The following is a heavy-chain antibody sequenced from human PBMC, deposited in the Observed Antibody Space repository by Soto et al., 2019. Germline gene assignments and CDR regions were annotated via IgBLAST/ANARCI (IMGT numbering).Heavy chain of an antibody. CDR2: IFYTGST. J-gene: IGHJ4*02. CDR3: ARQRGCSGGSCYPGY. V-gene: IGHV4-59*08. D-gene: IGHD2-15*01. CDR1: SGSISTYY. Sequence: PSETLSLTCTVSSGSISTYYWGWIRQPPGKGLEWIGYIFYTGSTNYNPSLKSRVTISVDTSKNQFSLKLSSVTAADTAVYYCARQRGCSGGSCYPGYWGQGTLVTVSS.